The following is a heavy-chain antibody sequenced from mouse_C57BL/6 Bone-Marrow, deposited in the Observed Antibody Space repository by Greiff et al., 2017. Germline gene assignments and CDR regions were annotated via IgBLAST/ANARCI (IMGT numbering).Heavy chain of an antibody. V-gene: IGHV1-52*01. CDR1: GYTFTSYW. Sequence: VQLQQPGAELVRPGSSVKLSCKASGYTFTSYWMHWVKQRPIQGLEWIGNIDPSDSETHYNQKFKDKATLTVDKSSSTAYMQLSSLTSEDSAVYYCARSGHYYGNLYYFDYWGQGTTLTVSS. D-gene: IGHD2-1*01. CDR2: IDPSDSET. J-gene: IGHJ2*01. CDR3: ARSGHYYGNLYYFDY.